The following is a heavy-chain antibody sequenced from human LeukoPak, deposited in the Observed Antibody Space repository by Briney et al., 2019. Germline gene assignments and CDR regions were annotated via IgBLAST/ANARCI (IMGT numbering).Heavy chain of an antibody. CDR3: ARSKGNSWLWFDP. CDR1: GGSVSSVGNY. J-gene: IGHJ5*02. D-gene: IGHD6-13*01. V-gene: IGHV4-61*08. CDR2: IYYNGNT. Sequence: PSETLSLTCTVSGGSVSSVGNYWSWIRQPPGKGLEWLGYIYYNGNTKYNSSLKSRVTISADTSKNQFSLKLSSVTAADTAVYYCARSKGNSWLWFDPWGQGTLVTVSS.